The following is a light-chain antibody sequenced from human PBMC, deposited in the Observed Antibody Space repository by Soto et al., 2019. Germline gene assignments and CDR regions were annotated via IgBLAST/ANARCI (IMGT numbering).Light chain of an antibody. J-gene: IGKJ5*01. V-gene: IGKV3-15*01. CDR1: QSVSSSY. CDR2: GAS. CDR3: QQYNSWPPIT. Sequence: IVLTQSPAVLALSPGDRATLSCRAIQSVSSSYLAWYQHKPGQAPRLLIYGASTRAAGIPARFSGSGSGTEFTLTISSLQSEDFAVYYCQQYNSWPPITFGQGTRLEIK.